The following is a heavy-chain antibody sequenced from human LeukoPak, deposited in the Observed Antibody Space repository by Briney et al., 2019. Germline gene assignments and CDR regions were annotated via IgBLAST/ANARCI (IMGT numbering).Heavy chain of an antibody. J-gene: IGHJ4*02. V-gene: IGHV4-39*01. CDR1: SGSFSSSSYS. D-gene: IGHD1-26*01. CDR3: ARHFQWGLLN. Sequence: PSETLSLTCTVSSGSFSSSSYSWAWIRQPPGKGLEWIGSLYYSGGTYYNPSLLSRVTISVDTSKNQFSLKLNSVTAADTAVYYCARHFQWGLLNWGQGTLVTVSS. CDR2: LYYSGGT.